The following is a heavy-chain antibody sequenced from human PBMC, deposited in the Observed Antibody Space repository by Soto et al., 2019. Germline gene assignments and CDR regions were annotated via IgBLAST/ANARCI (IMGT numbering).Heavy chain of an antibody. J-gene: IGHJ6*02. D-gene: IGHD5-18*01. CDR1: GGTFSSYA. CDR3: ASHSYGYFPHYYHGMDV. Sequence: QVQLVQSGAEVKKPGSSVKVSCKASGGTFSSYASSWVRQAPGQGLEWMGGIIPIFGTANYAQKFQGRVTITADEFTGTAYMELSSLRSEDTAVYYCASHSYGYFPHYYHGMDVWGQGTTVTVSS. CDR2: IIPIFGTA. V-gene: IGHV1-69*12.